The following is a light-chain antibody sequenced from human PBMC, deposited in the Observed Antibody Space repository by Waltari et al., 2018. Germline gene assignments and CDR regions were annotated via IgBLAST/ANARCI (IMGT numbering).Light chain of an antibody. V-gene: IGLV1-40*01. Sequence: QSVLTQPPSVSGAPGQRVTISCPGSSSNIGAGYDVHWYQQLPGTAPKLPIYGNSNRPSGVPDRFSGSKSGTSASLAITGLQAEDEADYYCQSYDSSLSGGVFGGGTKLTVL. CDR1: SSNIGAGYD. CDR2: GNS. J-gene: IGLJ3*02. CDR3: QSYDSSLSGGV.